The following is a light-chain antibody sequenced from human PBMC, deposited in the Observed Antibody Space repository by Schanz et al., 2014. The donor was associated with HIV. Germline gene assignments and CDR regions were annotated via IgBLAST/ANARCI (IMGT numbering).Light chain of an antibody. Sequence: QSVLTQPRSVSGSPGQSVTISCTGTSSDVGGYNYVSWYQQHAGKAPKLMIFDVSKRPSGVPDRFSGSKSGNTASLTVSGLQAEDEADYYCSSYAGSNNLVFGGGTKLTVL. CDR2: DVS. V-gene: IGLV2-11*01. J-gene: IGLJ2*01. CDR3: SSYAGSNNLV. CDR1: SSDVGGYNY.